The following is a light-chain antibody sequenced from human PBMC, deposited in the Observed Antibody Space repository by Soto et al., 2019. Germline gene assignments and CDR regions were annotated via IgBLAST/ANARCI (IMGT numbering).Light chain of an antibody. CDR3: QHPRWT. CDR2: DAS. Sequence: DIQMTQSPSTLSASIGDRVTITCRASQSINRWLAWYQQKPGKAPKLLIYDASSLESGVPSRFSGSGSGTDFTLTITSLQADDFATYYCQHPRWTFGQGTKVDIK. J-gene: IGKJ1*01. CDR1: QSINRW. V-gene: IGKV1-5*01.